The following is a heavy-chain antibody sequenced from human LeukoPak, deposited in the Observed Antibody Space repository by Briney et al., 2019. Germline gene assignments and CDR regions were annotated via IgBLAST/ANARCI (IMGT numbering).Heavy chain of an antibody. Sequence: GGSLRLSCAASGFTVSSNYMSWVRQAPGKGLEWVSVIYSGGSTYYADSVKGRFTISRDNSKNTLYLQMNSLRAEDTAVYYCAKDTHMVVVTATLDYWGQGTLVTVSS. CDR1: GFTVSSNY. J-gene: IGHJ4*02. CDR3: AKDTHMVVVTATLDY. CDR2: IYSGGST. V-gene: IGHV3-66*01. D-gene: IGHD2-21*02.